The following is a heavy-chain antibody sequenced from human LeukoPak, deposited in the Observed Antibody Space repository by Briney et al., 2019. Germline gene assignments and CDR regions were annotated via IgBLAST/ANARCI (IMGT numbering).Heavy chain of an antibody. V-gene: IGHV4-61*02. CDR1: GGSISSGSYY. CDR3: ARVGGYSGYANHY. J-gene: IGHJ4*02. D-gene: IGHD5-12*01. Sequence: SETLSLTCTVSGGSISSGSYYWSWIRQPAGKGLEWIGRIYTSGSTNYNPSLKSRVTISVDTSKNQFSLKLSPVTAADTAVYYCARVGGYSGYANHYWGQGTLVTVSS. CDR2: IYTSGST.